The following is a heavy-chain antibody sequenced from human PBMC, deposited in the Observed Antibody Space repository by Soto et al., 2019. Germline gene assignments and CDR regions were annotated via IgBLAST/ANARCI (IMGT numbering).Heavy chain of an antibody. CDR2: ISGSAGSA. V-gene: IGHV3-23*01. Sequence: GGSLRLSCVASGFTFRNYALTWVRQAPGKGLEWVSSISGSAGSAYYADSVKGRFTISRDNSMNTLYLQMTSLRAEDSALYYCAKARSGYSYAYNFDYWGQGAPVTVSS. CDR3: AKARSGYSYAYNFDY. D-gene: IGHD5-18*01. J-gene: IGHJ4*02. CDR1: GFTFRNYA.